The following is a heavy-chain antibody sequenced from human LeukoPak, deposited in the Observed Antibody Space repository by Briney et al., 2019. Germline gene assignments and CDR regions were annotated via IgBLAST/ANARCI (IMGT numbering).Heavy chain of an antibody. CDR3: ARGGIKGSTGPRSFDY. CDR1: GGSITDYY. D-gene: IGHD1-26*01. CDR2: IYYSGNT. V-gene: IGHV4-59*01. Sequence: SQTLSLTCTVSGGSITDYYWSWIRQPPGKGLEWIGYIYYSGNTNYNPSLKSRVTISVDTSKTQFSLRLSSVTAADTAMYYCARGGIKGSTGPRSFDYWGQGTLVTVSS. J-gene: IGHJ4*02.